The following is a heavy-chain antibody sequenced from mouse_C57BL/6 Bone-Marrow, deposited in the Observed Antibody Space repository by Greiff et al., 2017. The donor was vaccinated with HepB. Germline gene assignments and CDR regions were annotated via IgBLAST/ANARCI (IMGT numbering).Heavy chain of an antibody. J-gene: IGHJ2*01. CDR2: IDPSDSYT. CDR1: GYTFTSYW. D-gene: IGHD2-3*01. CDR3: ARPNDGYYFDY. Sequence: QVQLQQPGAELVMPGASVKLSCKASGYTFTSYWMHWVKQSPGQGLEWIGEIDPSDSYTNYNQKFKGKSTLTVDKSSSTAYMQLSSLTSEDSAVYYCARPNDGYYFDYWGQGTTLTVSS. V-gene: IGHV1-69*01.